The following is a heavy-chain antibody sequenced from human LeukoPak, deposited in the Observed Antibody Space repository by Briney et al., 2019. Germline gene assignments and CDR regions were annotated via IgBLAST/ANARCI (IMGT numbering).Heavy chain of an antibody. J-gene: IGHJ4*02. CDR1: GGSISSYY. D-gene: IGHD6-13*01. CDR3: ARGHMQQLFPFDY. CDR2: IYYSGST. V-gene: IGHV4-59*01. Sequence: SETLSLTCTVSGGSISSYYWSWIRQPPGKGLEWIGYIYYSGSTNYNPSLKSRVTISVDTSKNQSSLKLSSVTAADTAVYYCARGHMQQLFPFDYWGQGTLVTVSS.